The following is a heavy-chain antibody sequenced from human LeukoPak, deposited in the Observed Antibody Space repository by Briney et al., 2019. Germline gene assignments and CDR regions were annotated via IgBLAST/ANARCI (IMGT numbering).Heavy chain of an antibody. J-gene: IGHJ4*02. V-gene: IGHV4-4*07. CDR3: ARGYSSSWYDY. D-gene: IGHD6-13*01. CDR2: ISTSGSP. Sequence: PSETLSLTCTVSGGSINTYYWSWTRQPAGKGLEWIGLISTSGSPNYNPSLKSRVTISVDKSKNQFSLKLSSVTAADTAVYFCARGYSSSWYDYWGQGTLVTVSS. CDR1: GGSINTYY.